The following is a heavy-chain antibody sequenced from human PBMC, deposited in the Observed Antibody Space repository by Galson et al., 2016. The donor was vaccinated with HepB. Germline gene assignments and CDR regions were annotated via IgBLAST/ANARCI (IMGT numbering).Heavy chain of an antibody. V-gene: IGHV3-23*01. CDR3: AKDRYDRSGARYDY. CDR2: ISESGGTT. Sequence: SLRLSCAASGFTFSNYAMSWVRQAPGKGLEWVSGISESGGTTYDTDSLKGRFTISRDNSRNMFFLQMTSMRAEDTAVYYCAKDRYDRSGARYDYWVQGTLVTVSS. J-gene: IGHJ4*02. D-gene: IGHD3-22*01. CDR1: GFTFSNYA.